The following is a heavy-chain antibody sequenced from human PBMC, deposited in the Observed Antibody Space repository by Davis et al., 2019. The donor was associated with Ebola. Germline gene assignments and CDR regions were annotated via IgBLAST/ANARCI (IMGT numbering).Heavy chain of an antibody. CDR2: T. Sequence: TGYAQKFQGRVTITRNTSISTAYMELSSLRSEDTAVYYCARGKAHPYYYGMDVWGQGTTVTVSS. V-gene: IGHV1-8*03. CDR3: ARGKAHPYYYGMDV. J-gene: IGHJ6*02.